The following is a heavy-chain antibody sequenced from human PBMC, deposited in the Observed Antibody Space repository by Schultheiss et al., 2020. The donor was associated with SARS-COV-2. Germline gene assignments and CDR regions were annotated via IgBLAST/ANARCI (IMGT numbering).Heavy chain of an antibody. Sequence: GGSLRLSCAASGFTFSSYSMNWVRQAPGKGLEWVSSISSSSSYIYYADSVKGRFTISRDNAKNSLYLQMNSLRAEDTAVYYCARVPTRVPAAIDYWGQGTLVTVSS. V-gene: IGHV3-21*01. CDR2: ISSSSSYI. CDR1: GFTFSSYS. CDR3: ARVPTRVPAAIDY. J-gene: IGHJ4*02. D-gene: IGHD2-2*02.